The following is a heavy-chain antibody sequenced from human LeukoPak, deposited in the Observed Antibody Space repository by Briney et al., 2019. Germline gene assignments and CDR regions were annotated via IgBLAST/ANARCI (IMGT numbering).Heavy chain of an antibody. J-gene: IGHJ6*02. V-gene: IGHV1-8*01. CDR1: GYTFTSYD. Sequence: ASVKVSCKASGYTFTSYDINWVRQATGQGLEWMGWMNPNSGNTGYAQKFQGRVTMTRNTSISTAYMELSSLRSEDTAVYYCARTPIAARGRTTPYYYYGMDVWGQGTTVTVSS. D-gene: IGHD6-6*01. CDR3: ARTPIAARGRTTPYYYYGMDV. CDR2: MNPNSGNT.